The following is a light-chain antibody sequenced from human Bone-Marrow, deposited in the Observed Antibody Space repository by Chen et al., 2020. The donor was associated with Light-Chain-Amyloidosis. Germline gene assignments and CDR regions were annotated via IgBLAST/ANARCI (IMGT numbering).Light chain of an antibody. Sequence: SYELTQPPSVSVSPGQTARITCSGDDLPTKYAYWYQQKPGQAPVLVRHRGTERPSGISERVAGSSSGTTATLTISGVQAEDEADYHGQSADSSGTYEVIFGGGTKLTVL. V-gene: IGLV3-25*03. CDR1: DLPTKY. J-gene: IGLJ2*01. CDR3: QSADSSGTYEVI. CDR2: RGT.